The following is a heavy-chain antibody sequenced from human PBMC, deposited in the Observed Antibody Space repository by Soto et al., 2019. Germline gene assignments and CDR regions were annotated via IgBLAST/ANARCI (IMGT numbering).Heavy chain of an antibody. Sequence: SETLSLTCTVSGVSISKSSYYWGWIRRPTGKGLEWIGTIYYSGITYYNPSLKSRVTISVDTSKNQFSLKLTSVTAADTAVYYCARHGSNWGQGTLVTVSS. J-gene: IGHJ4*02. CDR2: IYYSGIT. V-gene: IGHV4-39*01. CDR3: ARHGSN. CDR1: GVSISKSSYY.